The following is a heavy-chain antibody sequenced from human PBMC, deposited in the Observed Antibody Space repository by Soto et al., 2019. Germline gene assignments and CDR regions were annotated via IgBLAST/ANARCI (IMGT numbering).Heavy chain of an antibody. D-gene: IGHD5-18*01. CDR1: GASVTSDEYY. V-gene: IGHV4-30-4*01. J-gene: IGHJ4*02. CDR2: IYHRGIT. Sequence: QVQLDESGPGLVTPSQTLALTCTVSGASVTSDEYYWGCVRQSPAKGLEYIAYIYHRGITDYHPSLKSRITISVDTSKNQFGLNLASVTAADTAVYYCARVKRDAAMVHFDSWGQGAPLTVSS. CDR3: ARVKRDAAMVHFDS.